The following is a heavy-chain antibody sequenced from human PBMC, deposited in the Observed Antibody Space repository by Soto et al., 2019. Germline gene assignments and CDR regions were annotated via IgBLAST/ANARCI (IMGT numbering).Heavy chain of an antibody. CDR1: GFTFSSYW. D-gene: IGHD2-8*01. Sequence: EVQLVESGGGLVQPGGYLRLSCAASGFTFSSYWMSWVRQAPGKGLEWVANIKQDGSEKYYVDSVKGRFTISRDNAKNSLYLQMNSLRAEDTAVYYCARVMDIVLMVYANFDYWGQGTLVTVSS. CDR3: ARVMDIVLMVYANFDY. CDR2: IKQDGSEK. V-gene: IGHV3-7*01. J-gene: IGHJ4*02.